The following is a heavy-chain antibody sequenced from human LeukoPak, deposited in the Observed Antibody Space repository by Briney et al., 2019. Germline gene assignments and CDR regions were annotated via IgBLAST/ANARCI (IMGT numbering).Heavy chain of an antibody. V-gene: IGHV1-69*05. CDR1: GGTFSSYA. D-gene: IGHD1-26*01. J-gene: IGHJ4*02. Sequence: SVKVSCKASGGTFSSYAISLVRQAPGQGLEWMGRIIPIFGTANYAQKFQGRVTITTDESTSTAYTELSRLRSEDRAVYSCARATGRGGSYYLYYFDYWGQGTLVTVSS. CDR2: IIPIFGTA. CDR3: ARATGRGGSYYLYYFDY.